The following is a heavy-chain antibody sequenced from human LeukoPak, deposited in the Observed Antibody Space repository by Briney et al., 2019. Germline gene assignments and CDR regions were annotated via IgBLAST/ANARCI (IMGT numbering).Heavy chain of an antibody. D-gene: IGHD6-19*01. Sequence: GGSLRLSCAASGFIFSDYAMSWVRQAPGKGLEWVSSISGSGYSTYYADSVKGRFTISRDNSKNTLYLQMNSLRAEDTAVYYCAKDRALSIAVAGKYHFDYWGQGTPVTVSS. CDR3: AKDRALSIAVAGKYHFDY. J-gene: IGHJ4*02. CDR1: GFIFSDYA. CDR2: ISGSGYST. V-gene: IGHV3-23*01.